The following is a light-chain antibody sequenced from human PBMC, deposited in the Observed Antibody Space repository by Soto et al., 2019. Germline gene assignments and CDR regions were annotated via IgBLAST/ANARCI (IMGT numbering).Light chain of an antibody. Sequence: QSVLTQPASVSGSPGQSITISCTGTSCDFGDYDYVSWYLQHPGKVPKLMIYEVSNRPSGVSNRFSGSKSGNTASLTISGLQAEDEADYYCSSYTGSSTLVFGTGTKVTVL. CDR1: SCDFGDYDY. CDR2: EVS. V-gene: IGLV2-14*01. CDR3: SSYTGSSTLV. J-gene: IGLJ1*01.